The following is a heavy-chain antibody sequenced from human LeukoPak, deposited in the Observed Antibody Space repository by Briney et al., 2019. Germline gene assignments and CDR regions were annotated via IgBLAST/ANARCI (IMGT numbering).Heavy chain of an antibody. D-gene: IGHD2-2*01. V-gene: IGHV1-18*01. CDR1: GYTFTSYG. Sequence: GASVKVSCKASGYTFTSYGISWVRQAPGQGLEWMGWISAYDGNTNYARKLQGRVTMTTDTSTSTAYMELRSLRSDDTAVYYCARTYCSSTSCYSGYWGQGTLVTVSS. CDR2: ISAYDGNT. CDR3: ARTYCSSTSCYSGY. J-gene: IGHJ4*02.